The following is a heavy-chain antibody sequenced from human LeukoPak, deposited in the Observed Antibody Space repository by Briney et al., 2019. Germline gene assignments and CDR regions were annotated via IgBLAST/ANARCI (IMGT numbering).Heavy chain of an antibody. V-gene: IGHV4-30-4*08. Sequence: SQTLSLTCTVSGGSISSGDYYWSWIRQPPGKGLEWIGYIYYSGSTYYNPSLKSRVTISVDTSENQFSLKLSSVTAADTAVYYCAREPRGRDYDFWSGYDPPDYYYMDVWGKGTTVTVSS. CDR2: IYYSGST. CDR3: AREPRGRDYDFWSGYDPPDYYYMDV. CDR1: GGSISSGDYY. D-gene: IGHD3-3*01. J-gene: IGHJ6*03.